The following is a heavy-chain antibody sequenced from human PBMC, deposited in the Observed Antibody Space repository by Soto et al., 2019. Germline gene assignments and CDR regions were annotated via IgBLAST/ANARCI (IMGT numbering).Heavy chain of an antibody. J-gene: IGHJ4*02. V-gene: IGHV2-5*01. Sequence: QITLKESGPTLGKPTQTLTLTCTFSGFSLSTSGVGVGWIRQPPGKALEWLALIYWNDDKRFSPSLKSRLTITQDTSKNQVVLTMPHLDPVDTATYYCAHRHTYCGGHCYSGFDYWGQGTLVTVSS. CDR2: IYWNDDK. D-gene: IGHD2-21*01. CDR3: AHRHTYCGGHCYSGFDY. CDR1: GFSLSTSGVG.